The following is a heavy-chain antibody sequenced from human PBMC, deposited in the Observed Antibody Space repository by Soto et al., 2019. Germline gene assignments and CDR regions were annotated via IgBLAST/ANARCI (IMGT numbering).Heavy chain of an antibody. D-gene: IGHD6-6*01. J-gene: IGHJ5*02. CDR1: GGGISNIYAV. Sequence: SQTFSLTCAISGGGISNIYAVWNWIRQSPSRGLEWLGRTYYRSIWQTEYAVSVKGRMTINPDASKNQFSLQLNSVTPEDTAMYYCARLVGNSWLDHWGQGTLVTVSS. V-gene: IGHV6-1*01. CDR2: TYYRSIWQT. CDR3: ARLVGNSWLDH.